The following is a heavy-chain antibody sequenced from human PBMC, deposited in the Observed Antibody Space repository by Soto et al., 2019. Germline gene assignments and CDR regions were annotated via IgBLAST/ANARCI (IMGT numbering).Heavy chain of an antibody. CDR1: GYALTELS. V-gene: IGHV1-24*01. Sequence: ASVEVSCEVCGYALTELSMHWVRQAPGKGLEWMGGFDPEDGETIYAQKFQGRVTMTEDTSTSTAYMELRSLRSDDTAVYYGARRSSGYIDAFSIWGQGTMVTVSS. D-gene: IGHD3-22*01. CDR3: ARRSSGYIDAFSI. CDR2: FDPEDGET. J-gene: IGHJ3*02.